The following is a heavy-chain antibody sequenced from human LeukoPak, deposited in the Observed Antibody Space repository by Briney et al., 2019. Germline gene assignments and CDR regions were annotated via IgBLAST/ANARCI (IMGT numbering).Heavy chain of an antibody. D-gene: IGHD6-19*01. V-gene: IGHV3-72*01. Sequence: GGSLRLSCAASGFTFSDHFMDWVRQAPGKGLEWVGRTTNKANSYTTQYAASAKSRFTISRDDSKNSLYLQMNSLKTEDTAVYYCARSYSSGWYSDFWGQGTLVTVSS. CDR2: TTNKANSYTT. J-gene: IGHJ4*02. CDR3: ARSYSSGWYSDF. CDR1: GFTFSDHF.